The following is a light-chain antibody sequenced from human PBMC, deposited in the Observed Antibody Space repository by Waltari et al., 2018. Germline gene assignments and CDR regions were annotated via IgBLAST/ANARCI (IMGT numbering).Light chain of an antibody. Sequence: QSVLTQPPSASGTPGQRITVSCSGSRSTLGSNTVNCYQQLPGTAPKLLIYKNNRRPSGVPDRFSGSKSGTSASLAISGLQSEDEADYFCATWDNGLNGVVFGGGSKVTVL. CDR2: KNN. V-gene: IGLV1-44*01. CDR3: ATWDNGLNGVV. J-gene: IGLJ2*01. CDR1: RSTLGSNT.